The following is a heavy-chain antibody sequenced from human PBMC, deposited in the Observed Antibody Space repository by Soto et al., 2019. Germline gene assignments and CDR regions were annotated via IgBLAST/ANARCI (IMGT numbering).Heavy chain of an antibody. CDR1: GGSVSSGSYY. J-gene: IGHJ5*02. CDR3: ARWPNWFDP. V-gene: IGHV4-61*01. Sequence: QVQLQESGPGLVKPSESLSITCTVSGGSVSSGSYYWSWIRPPPGKGLEWIGYISYSESTNYNPSLKSRVTISVDTSKNQFSLKLSSVTAADTAVYYCARWPNWFDPWGQGTLVTVSS. CDR2: ISYSEST.